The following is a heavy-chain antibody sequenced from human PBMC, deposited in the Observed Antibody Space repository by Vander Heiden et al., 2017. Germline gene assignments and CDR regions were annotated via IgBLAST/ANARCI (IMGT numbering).Heavy chain of an antibody. CDR1: GFTFDDYA. Sequence: EVQLVDSGGGLVQPGRSLRLSCAASGFTFDDYAMHWVRQAPGKGLEWVSGISWNSGSIGYADSVKGRFTISRDNAKNSLYLQMNSLRAEDTALYYCAKPLSFGYGDYGNDAFDIWGQGTMVTVSS. CDR2: ISWNSGSI. CDR3: AKPLSFGYGDYGNDAFDI. J-gene: IGHJ3*02. V-gene: IGHV3-9*01. D-gene: IGHD4-17*01.